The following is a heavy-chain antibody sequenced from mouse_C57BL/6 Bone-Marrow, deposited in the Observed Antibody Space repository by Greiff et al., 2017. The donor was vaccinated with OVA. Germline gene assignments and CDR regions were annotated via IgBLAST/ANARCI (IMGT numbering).Heavy chain of an antibody. CDR3: ARYYGDAMDY. CDR1: GYSITSGYY. J-gene: IGHJ4*01. CDR2: ISYDGSN. V-gene: IGHV3-6*01. Sequence: VQLQQSGPGLVKPSQSLSLTCSVTGYSITSGYYWNWIRQFPGNKLEWMGYISYDGSNNYNPSLKNRIPITRDTSKNQFFLKLNSVTTEDTATYYCARYYGDAMDYWGQGTSVTVSS. D-gene: IGHD1-1*02.